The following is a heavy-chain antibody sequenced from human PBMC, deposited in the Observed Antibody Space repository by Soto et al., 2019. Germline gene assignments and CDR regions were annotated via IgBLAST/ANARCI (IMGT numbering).Heavy chain of an antibody. Sequence: EVQLVESGGGLAQPGRSLRLSCAASGFTFDDYAMHWVRQAPGKGLEWVSGISWNSGSIGYADSVKGRFTISRDNAKNSLYLQMNSLRAEDTALYYCAKDDIVVVPAAANYYYYYMDVWGKGTTVTVSS. V-gene: IGHV3-9*01. D-gene: IGHD2-2*01. CDR3: AKDDIVVVPAAANYYYYYMDV. J-gene: IGHJ6*03. CDR2: ISWNSGSI. CDR1: GFTFDDYA.